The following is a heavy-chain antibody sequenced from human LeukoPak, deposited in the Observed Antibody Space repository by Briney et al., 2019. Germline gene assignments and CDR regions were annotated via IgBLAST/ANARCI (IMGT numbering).Heavy chain of an antibody. V-gene: IGHV3-23*01. Sequence: PGGSLRLSCAASGFTFSRYAMDWVRQAPGKGLDWVAAISEKGVKTLYTDSVKGRFTISRDNSRNTLYLQMNSLRAEDTAVYDCAKRRLRARPIDTGGQGSLVTVSA. CDR2: ISEKGVKT. CDR1: GFTFSRYA. D-gene: IGHD6-6*01. J-gene: IGHJ4*02. CDR3: AKRRLRARPIDT.